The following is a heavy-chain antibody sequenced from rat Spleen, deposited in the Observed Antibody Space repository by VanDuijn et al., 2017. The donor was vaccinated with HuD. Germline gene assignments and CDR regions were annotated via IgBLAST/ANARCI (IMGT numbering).Heavy chain of an antibody. V-gene: IGHV5-25*01. CDR1: GFTFSNYY. CDR3: ASEIYYYDGSYYLQGFDY. CDR2: IRTGGGNT. J-gene: IGHJ2*01. Sequence: EVQLVESGGGLVQPGRSLKLSCAASGFTFSNYYMAWVRQAPTKGLEWVASIRTGGGNTYYRDSVKGRFTISRDNAKSTLYLQMDSLRSEDTATYYCASEIYYYDGSYYLQGFDYWGQGVMVTVSS. D-gene: IGHD1-12*02.